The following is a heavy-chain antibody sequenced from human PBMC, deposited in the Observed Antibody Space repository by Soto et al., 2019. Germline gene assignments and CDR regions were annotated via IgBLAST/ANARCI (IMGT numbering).Heavy chain of an antibody. V-gene: IGHV4-59*01. CDR2: VRHCGD. Sequence: QARLQESGPALMKPSETLTLTCTVSGASIGSYYWTWIRQSPGKRLEWVGYVRHCGDGYHPSLKSRVTISSDTSKNQVSLKMTNVTAADTAFYYCARGGPGDAFDVWGQGTFVVVS. CDR1: GASIGSYY. CDR3: ARGGPGDAFDV. J-gene: IGHJ3*01.